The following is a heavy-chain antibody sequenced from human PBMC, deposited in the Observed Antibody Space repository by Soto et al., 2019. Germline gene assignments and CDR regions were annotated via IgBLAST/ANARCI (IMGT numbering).Heavy chain of an antibody. CDR2: IKTKVESYAT. J-gene: IGHJ4*02. CDR3: TRRYCSGGGCYSDFDY. D-gene: IGHD2-15*01. CDR1: GFTLGGFD. Sequence: EVQLVESGGGLVQPGGSLKLSCAASGFTLGGFDIHWVRQASGEGLEWVGRIKTKVESYATELAASVKGRFTISRDDPKNTAYLEMNSLKTEDTAVYYCTRRYCSGGGCYSDFDYWGQGTLVTVSS. V-gene: IGHV3-73*01.